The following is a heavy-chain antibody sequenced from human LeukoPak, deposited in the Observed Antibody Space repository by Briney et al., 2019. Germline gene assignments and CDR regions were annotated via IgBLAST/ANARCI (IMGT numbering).Heavy chain of an antibody. CDR1: GYTFTSYG. V-gene: IGHV1-18*01. Sequence: ASVKVSCKASGYTFTSYGITRMRQAPGQGLEWMGWISTNNGNTNYVQKFQGRVTMTTDTSTSTAYMELRSLTSDDTAVYYCARDLEFPDYWGQGTLVTVSS. D-gene: IGHD3-3*01. J-gene: IGHJ4*02. CDR3: ARDLEFPDY. CDR2: ISTNNGNT.